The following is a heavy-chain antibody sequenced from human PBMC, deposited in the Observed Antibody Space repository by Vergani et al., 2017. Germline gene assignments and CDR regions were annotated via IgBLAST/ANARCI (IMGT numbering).Heavy chain of an antibody. CDR1: GFTFSSYA. D-gene: IGHD6-13*01. CDR2: ILYDGSNK. CDR3: ARDGSSSWYVNY. J-gene: IGHJ4*02. V-gene: IGHV3-30-3*01. Sequence: QVQLVESGGGVVQPGRSLRLSCAASGFTFSSYAMHWVRQAPGKGLEWVAVILYDGSNKYYADSVKGRFTISRDNSKNTLYLQMNSLRAEDTAVYYCARDGSSSWYVNYWGQGTLVTVSS.